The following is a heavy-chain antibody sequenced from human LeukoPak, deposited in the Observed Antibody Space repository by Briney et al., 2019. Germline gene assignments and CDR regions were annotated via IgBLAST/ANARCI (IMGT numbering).Heavy chain of an antibody. Sequence: SETLSLTCTVSRVSISSHDWSWSRQSPGKGLEWIGYSHYSGDTSYNPSLKSRVTISLDTSKNQFSLRLSSVTAADTAVYFCAKGEYSRTSYYHYYMDVWGKGTTVTVSS. V-gene: IGHV4-59*11. CDR3: AKGEYSRTSYYHYYMDV. J-gene: IGHJ6*03. D-gene: IGHD6-6*01. CDR2: SHYSGDT. CDR1: RVSISSHD.